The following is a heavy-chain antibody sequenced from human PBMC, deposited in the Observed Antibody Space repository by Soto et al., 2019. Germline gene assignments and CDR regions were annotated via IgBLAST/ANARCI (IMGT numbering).Heavy chain of an antibody. CDR3: ARDSRTPSGGMDV. J-gene: IGHJ6*02. CDR1: GGSINSGDYH. CDR2: IYYSAST. Sequence: SETLSLTCTVSGGSINSGDYHWTWIRQFPGKDLEWIGGIYYSASTYYNPSLVSRLTISLDTSKNQFSLRLTSATAVDTAVYYCARDSRTPSGGMDVWGQGTTVTVSS. V-gene: IGHV4-30-4*01.